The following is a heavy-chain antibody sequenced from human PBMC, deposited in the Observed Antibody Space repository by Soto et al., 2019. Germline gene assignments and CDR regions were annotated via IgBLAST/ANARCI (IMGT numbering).Heavy chain of an antibody. Sequence: PSETLSLTCTVSGASIASSHYFWGWIRQPPGKGLEWVGSVYYGGNTYYSPSLKTPVTVSVDTSKSQFSLRLTSVTAADTAVYFCARLFFKLGVDRPRLSYFDYWGPG. CDR3: ARLFFKLGVDRPRLSYFDY. J-gene: IGHJ4*02. D-gene: IGHD6-13*01. V-gene: IGHV4-39*01. CDR1: GASIASSHYF. CDR2: VYYGGNT.